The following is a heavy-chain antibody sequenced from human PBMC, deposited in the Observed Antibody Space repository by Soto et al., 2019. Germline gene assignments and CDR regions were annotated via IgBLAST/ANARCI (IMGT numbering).Heavy chain of an antibody. J-gene: IGHJ6*02. CDR1: GFTFSSYW. Sequence: GGSLRLSCAASGFTFSSYWMHWVRQAPGKGLVWVSRINSDGSSTSYADSVKGRFTISRDNAKDTLYLQMNSLRAEDTAVYYCARDREDGSYWHYYYGMDVWGQGTTVTVSS. CDR3: ARDREDGSYWHYYYGMDV. CDR2: INSDGSST. D-gene: IGHD1-26*01. V-gene: IGHV3-74*01.